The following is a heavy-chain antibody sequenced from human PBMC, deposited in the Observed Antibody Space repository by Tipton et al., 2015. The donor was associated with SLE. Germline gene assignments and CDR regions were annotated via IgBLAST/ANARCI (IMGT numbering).Heavy chain of an antibody. Sequence: GSLRLSCAASGFTFSSYAMSWVRQAPGKGLEWVSTISGSGGSTYYADSVKGRFTISRDNSKNMLYLQMNSLRAGDTAVYYCAKANRLSWYDYWGQGTLLTVSS. V-gene: IGHV3-23*01. D-gene: IGHD6-13*01. CDR1: GFTFSSYA. J-gene: IGHJ4*02. CDR2: ISGSGGST. CDR3: AKANRLSWYDY.